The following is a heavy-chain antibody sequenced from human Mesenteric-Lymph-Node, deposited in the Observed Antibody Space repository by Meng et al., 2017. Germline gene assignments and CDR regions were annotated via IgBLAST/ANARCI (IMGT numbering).Heavy chain of an antibody. J-gene: IGHJ4*02. CDR3: AKDPPYYDILSNFDY. Sequence: GESLKISCAASGFTFSSYAMSWVRQAPGKGLEWVSAISGSGGSTYYADSVKGRFTISRDNSKNTLYLQMNSLRAEDTAVYYCAKDPPYYDILSNFDYWGQGTLVTVSS. D-gene: IGHD3-9*01. CDR1: GFTFSSYA. V-gene: IGHV3-23*01. CDR2: ISGSGGST.